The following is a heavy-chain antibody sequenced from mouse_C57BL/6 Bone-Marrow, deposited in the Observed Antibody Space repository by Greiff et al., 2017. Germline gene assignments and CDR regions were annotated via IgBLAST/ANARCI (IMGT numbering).Heavy chain of an antibody. J-gene: IGHJ2*01. CDR2: IYPRSGNT. D-gene: IGHD3-2*02. V-gene: IGHV1-81*01. CDR3: ARCPLSGAAQATDY. Sequence: QVQLKESGAELARPGASVKLSCKASGYTFTSYGLSWVKQRTGQGLEWIGEIYPRSGNTYYNEKFKGKATLTADKSSSTAYMELRSLTSEDSAVYFCARCPLSGAAQATDYWGQGTTLTVSS. CDR1: GYTFTSYG.